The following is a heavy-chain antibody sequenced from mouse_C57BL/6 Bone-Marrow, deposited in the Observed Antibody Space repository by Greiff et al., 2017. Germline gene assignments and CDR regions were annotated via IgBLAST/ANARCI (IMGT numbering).Heavy chain of an antibody. Sequence: EVKLMESGGDLVKPGGSLKLSCAASGFTFSSYGMSWVRQTPDKRLEWVATISSGGSYTYYPDSVKGRFTISRDNAKNTLYLQMSSLTSEDTAMYYCAGWGYLAWFAYWGQGTLVTVSA. CDR3: AGWGYLAWFAY. J-gene: IGHJ3*01. V-gene: IGHV5-6*01. D-gene: IGHD2-2*01. CDR1: GFTFSSYG. CDR2: ISSGGSYT.